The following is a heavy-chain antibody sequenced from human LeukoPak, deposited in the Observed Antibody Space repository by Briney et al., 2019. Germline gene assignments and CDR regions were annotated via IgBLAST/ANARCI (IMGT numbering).Heavy chain of an antibody. CDR1: GFTFDDYA. Sequence: GGSLRLSWAASGFTFDDYAMHWVRQTPGKGLEWVSGISWNSDSIVYADSVKGRFTISRDNAKNSLYLQMNSLRSEDMALYYCVKDKTDFWSGYFDYWGQGTLVTVSS. CDR3: VKDKTDFWSGYFDY. V-gene: IGHV3-9*03. CDR2: ISWNSDSI. J-gene: IGHJ4*02. D-gene: IGHD3-3*01.